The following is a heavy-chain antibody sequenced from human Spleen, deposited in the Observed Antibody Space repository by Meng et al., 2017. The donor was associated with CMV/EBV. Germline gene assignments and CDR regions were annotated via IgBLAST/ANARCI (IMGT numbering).Heavy chain of an antibody. V-gene: IGHV4-34*01. CDR1: GGSFSGYY. Sequence: SETLSLTCAVYGGSFSGYYWSWIRQPPGKGLEWIGEINHSGSTNYNPSLKSRVTISVDTSKNQFSLKLSSVTAADTAVYYCARVLGYCSSTSCYYYYYYGMDVWGQGTTATVSS. D-gene: IGHD2-2*01. CDR3: ARVLGYCSSTSCYYYYYYGMDV. CDR2: INHSGST. J-gene: IGHJ6*02.